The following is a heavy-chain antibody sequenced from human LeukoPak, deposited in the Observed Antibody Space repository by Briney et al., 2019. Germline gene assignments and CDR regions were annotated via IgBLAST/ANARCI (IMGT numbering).Heavy chain of an antibody. V-gene: IGHV1-2*02. CDR2: INPNSGGT. CDR3: ARLGGSGSYYNVFWFDP. D-gene: IGHD3-10*01. CDR1: GYTFTGYY. J-gene: IGHJ5*02. Sequence: GASVKVSCKASGYTFTGYYMHWVRQAPGQGLEWMGWINPNSGGTNYAQKFQGRVTMIRDTSISTAYMELSRLRSDDTAVYYCARLGGSGSYYNVFWFDPWGQGTLVTVSS.